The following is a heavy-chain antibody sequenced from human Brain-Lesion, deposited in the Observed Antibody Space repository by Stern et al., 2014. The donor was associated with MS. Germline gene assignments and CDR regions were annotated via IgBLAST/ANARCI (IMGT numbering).Heavy chain of an antibody. D-gene: IGHD4-17*01. CDR1: GYTFTTYG. V-gene: IGHV1-18*04. CDR3: AIRVYGDYAAYQDL. CDR2: ISAYTGNT. J-gene: IGHJ5*02. Sequence: QVQLVQSGGEVKKPGASVKVSCKASGYTFTTYGISWVRQAPGQGLEWMGWISAYTGNTNYAQNFQGRVTMTTDTATSTAYMDLRSLRPDDTAIYYCAIRVYGDYAAYQDLWGQGTPVTVSS.